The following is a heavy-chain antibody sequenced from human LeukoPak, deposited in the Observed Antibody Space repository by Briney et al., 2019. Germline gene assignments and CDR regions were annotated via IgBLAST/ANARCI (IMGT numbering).Heavy chain of an antibody. V-gene: IGHV1-46*01. CDR3: ARAVVVAAGFDY. J-gene: IGHJ4*02. CDR1: GYTFTSYY. Sequence: GVSVKVSCEASGYTFTSYYMHWVRQAPGQGLEWMGIINPSGGSTSYAQKFQGRVTMTRDTSTSTVYMELSSLRSEDTAVYYCARAVVVAAGFDYWGQGTLVTVSS. D-gene: IGHD2-15*01. CDR2: INPSGGST.